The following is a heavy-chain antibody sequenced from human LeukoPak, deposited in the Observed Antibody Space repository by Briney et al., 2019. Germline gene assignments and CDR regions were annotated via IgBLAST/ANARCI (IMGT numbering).Heavy chain of an antibody. D-gene: IGHD6-19*01. Sequence: SETLSLTCTVSGGSISSYYWSWIRQPPGKGLEWIGYIYYSGSTNYNPSLKSRATISVDTSKNQFSLKLISVTAADTAVYYCARRIFTVGIAVVHYGLGVWGQGTTVTVSS. V-gene: IGHV4-59*08. CDR2: IYYSGST. J-gene: IGHJ6*02. CDR3: ARRIFTVGIAVVHYGLGV. CDR1: GGSISSYY.